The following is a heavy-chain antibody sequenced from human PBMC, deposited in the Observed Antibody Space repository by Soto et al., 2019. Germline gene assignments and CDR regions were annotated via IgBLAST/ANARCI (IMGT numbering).Heavy chain of an antibody. CDR2: ISGSGGST. Sequence: GGSLRLSCAASGFTFSSYAMSWVRQAPGKGLEWVSAISGSGGSTYYAGSVKGRFTISRDNSKNTLYLQMNSLRAEDTAVYYCAKDPTGIVATMYYFDYWGQGTLVTVSS. CDR3: AKDPTGIVATMYYFDY. V-gene: IGHV3-23*01. D-gene: IGHD5-12*01. CDR1: GFTFSSYA. J-gene: IGHJ4*02.